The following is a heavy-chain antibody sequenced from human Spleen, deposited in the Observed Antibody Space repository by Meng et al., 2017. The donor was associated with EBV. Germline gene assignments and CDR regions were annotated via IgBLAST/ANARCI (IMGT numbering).Heavy chain of an antibody. J-gene: IGHJ4*02. Sequence: GGVGGGLVKPGGFLRLSCAASGFTFSDYYMSWIRQAPGKGLEWVSYISSSGSTVYYADSVKGRFTISRDNAKKSLYLQMNSLRVEDTAVYYCARDQVEKGPSAFDYWGQGTLVTVSS. CDR2: ISSSGSTV. CDR1: GFTFSDYY. CDR3: ARDQVEKGPSAFDY. V-gene: IGHV3-11*01.